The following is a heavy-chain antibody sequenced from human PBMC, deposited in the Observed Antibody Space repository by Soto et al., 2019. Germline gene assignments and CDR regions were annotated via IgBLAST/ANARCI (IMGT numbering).Heavy chain of an antibody. CDR2: IFYSGNT. J-gene: IGHJ3*02. CDR1: GGSISGYH. V-gene: IGHV4-59*01. D-gene: IGHD3-16*02. Sequence: QVQLQESGPGLVKPSETLSLTCTVSGGSISGYHWTWIRQTPGKGLEWIGNIFYSGNTNYNPSRKRRLTISVDPSKNQFSLELTSVTAADTAVYYCARVPLSRNAFDIWGQGTMVTVSS. CDR3: ARVPLSRNAFDI.